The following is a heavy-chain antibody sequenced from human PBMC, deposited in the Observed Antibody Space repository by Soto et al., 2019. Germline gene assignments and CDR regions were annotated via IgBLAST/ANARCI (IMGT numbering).Heavy chain of an antibody. V-gene: IGHV3-30*18. D-gene: IGHD1-26*01. CDR1: GFTFSNYG. Sequence: QVQLGESGGGVVQPGMSLSLSCAASGFTFSNYGMHWVRQAPGKGLEWVTLISNDGSNKFYADSVKGRFTISRDNSNNTLYLQMTSLKTEDTAVYYCAKDGADTGTYNFDYWGQGTLVTVSS. J-gene: IGHJ4*02. CDR3: AKDGADTGTYNFDY. CDR2: ISNDGSNK.